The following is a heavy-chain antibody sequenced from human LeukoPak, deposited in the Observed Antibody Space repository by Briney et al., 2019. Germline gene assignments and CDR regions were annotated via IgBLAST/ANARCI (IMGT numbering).Heavy chain of an antibody. CDR2: INHSGST. V-gene: IGHV4-34*01. Sequence: PSETLSLTCAVYGGSFSGYYWSWIRQPPGKGLEWIGEINHSGSTNYNPSLKSRVTISVDTSKNQFSLKLSSVTAADTAVYYCARFSLYDNSGYYSWLFDFWGQGTLVTVSS. CDR1: GGSFSGYY. CDR3: ARFSLYDNSGYYSWLFDF. J-gene: IGHJ4*02. D-gene: IGHD3-22*01.